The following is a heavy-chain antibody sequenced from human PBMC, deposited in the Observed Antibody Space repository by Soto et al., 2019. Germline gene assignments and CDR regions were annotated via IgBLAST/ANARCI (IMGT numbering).Heavy chain of an antibody. CDR3: TRASTVATNWFHP. J-gene: IGHJ5*02. CDR1: GGSISSGAYY. CDR2: CYYDGDT. D-gene: IGHD4-4*01. V-gene: IGHV4-30-4*01. Sequence: QVQLQESGPGLVTPSQTLSLTCTVSGGSISSGAYYWSWIRQPPGKCMEYIGYCYYDGDTYYNPPHKSRLDIFVGASKNQFSLSLPSVPAADTAVYYWTRASTVATNWFHPWGQGSLVTVSS.